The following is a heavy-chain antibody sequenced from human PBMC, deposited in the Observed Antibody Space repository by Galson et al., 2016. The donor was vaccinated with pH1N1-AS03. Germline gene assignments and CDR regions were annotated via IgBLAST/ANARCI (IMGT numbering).Heavy chain of an antibody. CDR2: ISPQNGNT. J-gene: IGHJ5*02. D-gene: IGHD2-15*01. CDR1: GYTFSNFG. V-gene: IGHV1-18*04. Sequence: SVKVSCKASGYTFSNFGMSWVRQAPGQGLEWMGWISPQNGNTQYAQRLEGRVTMTTDTSTSTAYIELWSLTYDDPAVYYCAKAAPFDPWGQGTLVIVSS. CDR3: AKAAPFDP.